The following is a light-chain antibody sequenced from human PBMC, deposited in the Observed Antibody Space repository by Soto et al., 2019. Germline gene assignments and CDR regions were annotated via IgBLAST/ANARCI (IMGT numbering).Light chain of an antibody. CDR2: DVS. V-gene: IGLV2-14*01. CDR1: SSDVGGYNY. Sequence: SVLTQPASVSGSPGQSITISCTGTSSDVGGYNYVSWYQQHPGKAHKLMIYDVSNRPSGVSNRFSGSKSGNTASLTISGLQAEDEADYYCSSYTSSSTLYVFGTGTKVTVL. J-gene: IGLJ1*01. CDR3: SSYTSSSTLYV.